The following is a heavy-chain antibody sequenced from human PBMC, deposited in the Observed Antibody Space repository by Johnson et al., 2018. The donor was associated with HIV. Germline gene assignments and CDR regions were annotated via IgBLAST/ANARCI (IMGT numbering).Heavy chain of an antibody. CDR2: IGTAGDT. J-gene: IGHJ3*01. CDR1: GFTFSSYD. CDR3: AKAPPLSTDDYDAFDV. D-gene: IGHD2-2*01. Sequence: VQLVESGGGLIQPGGSLRLSCAASGFTFSSYDMHWVRQATGKGLEWVSAIGTAGDTYYPGSVKGLFTISRDSSKNTLYLQVNNLRAEATAVYYCAKAPPLSTDDYDAFDVWGQGTMVTVSS. V-gene: IGHV3-13*01.